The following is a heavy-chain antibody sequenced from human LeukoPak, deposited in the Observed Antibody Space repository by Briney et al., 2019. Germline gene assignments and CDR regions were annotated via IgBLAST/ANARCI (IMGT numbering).Heavy chain of an antibody. Sequence: PGGSLRLSCAASGFTFSSYSMNWVRQAPGKGLEWVSSISSSSSYIYYADSVKGRFTISRDNAKNSLYLQMNSLRAEDTAVYYCARASIVVVPAAIRPPRVFDYWGQGTLVTVSP. CDR2: ISSSSSYI. CDR3: ARASIVVVPAAIRPPRVFDY. V-gene: IGHV3-21*01. CDR1: GFTFSSYS. J-gene: IGHJ4*02. D-gene: IGHD2-2*01.